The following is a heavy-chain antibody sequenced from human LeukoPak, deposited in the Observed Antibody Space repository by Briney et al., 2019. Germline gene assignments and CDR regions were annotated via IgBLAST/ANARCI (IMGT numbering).Heavy chain of an antibody. CDR1: GGTFSSYA. CDR2: IIPILGIA. CDR3: AREILHGSGSYPSNYGMDV. D-gene: IGHD3-10*01. V-gene: IGHV1-69*04. J-gene: IGHJ6*02. Sequence: GSSVKVSCKASGGTFSSYAISWVRQAPGHGLEWMGRIIPILGIANYAQKFQGRVTITADKSTSTAYMELSSLRSEDTAVYYCAREILHGSGSYPSNYGMDVWGQGTTVTVSS.